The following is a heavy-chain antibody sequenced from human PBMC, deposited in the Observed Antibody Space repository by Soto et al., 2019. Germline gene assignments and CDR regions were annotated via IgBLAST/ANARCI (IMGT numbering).Heavy chain of an antibody. Sequence: GSLRLSCAASGFTFSSYWMSWVRQAPGKGLEWVANIKQDGSEKYYVDSVKGRFTISRDNAKNSLYLQMNSLRAEDTAVYYCARFLIRPADYDFWSGYHRSGLYCDYWGQGTLVTLSS. V-gene: IGHV3-7*01. D-gene: IGHD3-3*01. CDR1: GFTFSSYW. CDR2: IKQDGSEK. J-gene: IGHJ4*02. CDR3: ARFLIRPADYDFWSGYHRSGLYCDY.